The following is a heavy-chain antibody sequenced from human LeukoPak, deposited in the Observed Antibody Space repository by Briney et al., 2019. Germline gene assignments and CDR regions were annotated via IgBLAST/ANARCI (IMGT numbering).Heavy chain of an antibody. Sequence: ASVKVSCKASGYTFTGYYMHWVRQAPGQGLEWMGWINPNSGGTNYAQKFQGRVTMTRDTSISTAYMELSRLRSDDTAVYYCARGLGRYCSSTSCPFIAFDIWGQGTMVTVSS. CDR2: INPNSGGT. V-gene: IGHV1-2*02. CDR1: GYTFTGYY. CDR3: ARGLGRYCSSTSCPFIAFDI. D-gene: IGHD2-2*01. J-gene: IGHJ3*02.